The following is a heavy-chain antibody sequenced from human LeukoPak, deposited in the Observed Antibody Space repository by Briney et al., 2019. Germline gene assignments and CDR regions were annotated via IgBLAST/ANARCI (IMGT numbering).Heavy chain of an antibody. CDR1: GFTFSRYW. J-gene: IGHJ4*02. CDR2: IKEDGGEI. Sequence: GGSLRLSCAASGFTFSRYWMRWVRQAPGKGREWVANIKEDGGEIYYVHSVKGRFTISRDNTKNSLFLQMNSLRAEDTAVYYCARDDYYSNADWGQGTLVTVSS. V-gene: IGHV3-7*03. CDR3: ARDDYYSNAD. D-gene: IGHD3-22*01.